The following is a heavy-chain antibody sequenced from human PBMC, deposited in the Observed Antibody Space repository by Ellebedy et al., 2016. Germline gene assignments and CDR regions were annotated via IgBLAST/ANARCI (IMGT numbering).Heavy chain of an antibody. Sequence: SQTLSLTCAISGDTVSSNSAAWTWIRQSPSRGLEWLGRTYYRSEWHNDYAMSVKSRITFNADTSNNQFSLHLNSLTPEDTAVYYCASGWAFEFWGQGALVTVSS. CDR3: ASGWAFEF. D-gene: IGHD1-26*01. CDR2: TYYRSEWHN. J-gene: IGHJ4*02. V-gene: IGHV6-1*01. CDR1: GDTVSSNSAA.